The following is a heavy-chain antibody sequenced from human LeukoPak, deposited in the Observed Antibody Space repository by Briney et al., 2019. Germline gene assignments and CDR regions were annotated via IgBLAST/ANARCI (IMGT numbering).Heavy chain of an antibody. CDR2: INPSGGST. J-gene: IGHJ4*02. Sequence: ASVKVSCKASGYTFTSYYMHWVRQAPGQGLEWMGIINPSGGSTSYAQKFQGRVTMTRDTSTSTVYMELSSLRPEDTAVYYCARGPSVVVVAATHFDYWGQGTLVTVSS. D-gene: IGHD2-15*01. CDR1: GYTFTSYY. V-gene: IGHV1-46*01. CDR3: ARGPSVVVVAATHFDY.